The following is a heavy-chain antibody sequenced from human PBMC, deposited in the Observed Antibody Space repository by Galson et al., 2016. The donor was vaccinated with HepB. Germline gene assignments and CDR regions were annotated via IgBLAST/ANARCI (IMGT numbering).Heavy chain of an antibody. CDR2: VSLRGDNI. D-gene: IGHD6-19*01. Sequence: SLRLSCAVSGFTFSDFAMHWVRQAPGKGLEWVAVVSLRGDNIYYADSVEGRFTISRDDSASTLYLQMTSLRADDTAVYYCARDVTTGWYIYYWGQGTLVTVSS. CDR3: ARDVTTGWYIYY. J-gene: IGHJ4*02. V-gene: IGHV3-30*04. CDR1: GFTFSDFA.